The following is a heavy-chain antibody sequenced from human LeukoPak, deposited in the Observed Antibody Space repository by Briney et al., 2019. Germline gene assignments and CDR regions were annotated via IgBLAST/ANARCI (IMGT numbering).Heavy chain of an antibody. CDR3: ARESYGSGSFDY. V-gene: IGHV4-34*01. Sequence: PSETLSLTCAVYGGSFSGYYWSWIRQPPGKGLEWIGEINHSGSTNYNPSLKSRVTMSVDTSKNQFSLKLSSVTAADTAVYYCARESYGSGSFDYWGQGTLVTVSS. CDR2: INHSGST. CDR1: GGSFSGYY. J-gene: IGHJ4*02. D-gene: IGHD3-10*01.